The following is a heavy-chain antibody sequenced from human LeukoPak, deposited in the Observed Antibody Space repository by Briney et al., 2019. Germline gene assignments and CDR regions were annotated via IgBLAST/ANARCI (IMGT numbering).Heavy chain of an antibody. D-gene: IGHD4-17*01. J-gene: IGHJ6*02. CDR3: ARVRYGAIRTYYYYGMDV. CDR1: GGSISSGSYY. CDR2: IYTSGST. Sequence: SETLSLTCTVSGGSISSGSYYWSWIRQPAGKGLEWIGRIYTSGSTNYNPSLKSRVTISLDTSKNQFSLKLSSVTAADTAVYYCARVRYGAIRTYYYYGMDVWGQGTTVTVSS. V-gene: IGHV4-61*02.